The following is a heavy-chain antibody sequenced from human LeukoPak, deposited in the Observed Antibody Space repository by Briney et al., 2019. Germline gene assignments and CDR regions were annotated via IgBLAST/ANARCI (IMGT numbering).Heavy chain of an antibody. D-gene: IGHD3-3*01. CDR1: GFTFSGYE. CDR3: ARERDDYYFDY. CDR2: ISRSGTII. Sequence: GGSLRLSCVASGFTFSGYEMNWVRQAPGKGLEWVSYISRSGTIISYADSVRGRLTISRDNAKNSLYLQMNSLRAEDTAVYYCARERDDYYFDYWGQGTLVTVSS. V-gene: IGHV3-48*03. J-gene: IGHJ4*02.